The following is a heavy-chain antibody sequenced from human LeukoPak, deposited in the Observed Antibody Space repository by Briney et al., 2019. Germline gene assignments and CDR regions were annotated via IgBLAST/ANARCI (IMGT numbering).Heavy chain of an antibody. CDR1: RGTFSSYA. Sequence: GASVKVSCKASRGTFSSYAINWVRQAPGQGLEWMGGIIPIFGTANYAQKFQGRVTITADESTSTAYMELSSLRSEDTAVYYCARGYVDSGSYWYYYYYYMDVWGKGTTVTVSS. CDR3: ARGYVDSGSYWYYYYYYMDV. D-gene: IGHD1-26*01. CDR2: IIPIFGTA. J-gene: IGHJ6*03. V-gene: IGHV1-69*13.